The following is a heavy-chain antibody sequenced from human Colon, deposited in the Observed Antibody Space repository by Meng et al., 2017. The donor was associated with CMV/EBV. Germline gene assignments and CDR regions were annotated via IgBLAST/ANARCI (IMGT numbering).Heavy chain of an antibody. CDR3: AKVGLGASTEIYYFDY. Sequence: SETLSLTCSVSGGSISSGGYYWSWIRQPPGKGLEWIVFIYYSGRTIYNPSLKSRVTMSVDTSENQFSLKLTSVTAADAAVYFCAKVGLGASTEIYYFDYWGQGALVTVSS. CDR2: IYYSGRT. CDR1: GGSISSGGYY. D-gene: IGHD1-26*01. V-gene: IGHV4-61*08. J-gene: IGHJ4*02.